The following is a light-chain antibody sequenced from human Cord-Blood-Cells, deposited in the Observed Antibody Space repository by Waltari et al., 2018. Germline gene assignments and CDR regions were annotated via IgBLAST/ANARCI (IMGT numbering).Light chain of an antibody. CDR1: SGINVCTYR. CDR3: MIWHSSAWV. Sequence: QAVLTQLASLSASPGASASLTCTLRSGINVCTYRIYWYQQKPGSPPQYLLRYKSDSDKQQGSGVPSRFSGSKDVSANAGILLISGLQSEDEADYYCMIWHSSAWVFGGGTKLTVL. J-gene: IGLJ3*02. CDR2: YKSDSDK. V-gene: IGLV5-45*01.